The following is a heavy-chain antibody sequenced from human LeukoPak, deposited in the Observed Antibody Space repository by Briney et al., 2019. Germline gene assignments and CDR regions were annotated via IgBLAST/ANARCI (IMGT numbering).Heavy chain of an antibody. V-gene: IGHV4-34*01. CDR1: GGSFSGYY. CDR3: ARLGPNSDYYYYMDV. J-gene: IGHJ6*03. D-gene: IGHD4-23*01. Sequence: PSETLSLTCAVYGGSFSGYYWSWIRQPPGKGLEWIGEINHSGSTNHNPSLKSRVTISVDTSKNQFSLKLSSVTAADTAVYYCARLGPNSDYYYYMDVWGKGTTVTVSS. CDR2: INHSGST.